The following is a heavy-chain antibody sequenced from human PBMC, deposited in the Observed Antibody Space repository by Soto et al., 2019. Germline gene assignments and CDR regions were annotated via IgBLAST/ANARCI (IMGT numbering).Heavy chain of an antibody. CDR2: IIPIFGTA. Sequence: SVKVSCKASGGTFSSYAISWVRQAPGQGREWMGGIIPIFGTANYAQKFQGRVTITADESTSTAYMELSSPRSEDTAVYYCARDTEGDSSWSEYNWFDPWGQGTLVTVSS. V-gene: IGHV1-69*13. CDR1: GGTFSSYA. J-gene: IGHJ5*02. D-gene: IGHD6-6*01. CDR3: ARDTEGDSSWSEYNWFDP.